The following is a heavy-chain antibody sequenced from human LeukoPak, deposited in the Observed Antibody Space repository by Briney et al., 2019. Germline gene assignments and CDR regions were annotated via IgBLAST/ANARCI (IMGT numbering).Heavy chain of an antibody. J-gene: IGHJ4*02. CDR3: ARDPSNSSGRRPYFDY. Sequence: ASVKVSSTASGYIFTIYAISWVRQAPGQGLEWMGWISTYNGDTNYEQKFQGRVTMTTDTSTTTAYMELRSLRSDDTAVYYGARDPSNSSGRRPYFDYWGQGTLVSVSS. CDR2: ISTYNGDT. V-gene: IGHV1-18*04. CDR1: GYIFTIYA. D-gene: IGHD6-19*01.